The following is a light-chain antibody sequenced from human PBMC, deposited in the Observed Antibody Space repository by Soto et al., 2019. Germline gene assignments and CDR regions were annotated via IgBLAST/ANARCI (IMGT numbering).Light chain of an antibody. CDR3: QQYGSSPPIT. Sequence: EIVLTQSPGTLSLSPGERATLSCRSIQSVSSSYLAWYQQKPGQAPRLLIYGASSRATGIPDRFSGSGSGTGFTLTISRLEPEDFAVYYCQQYGSSPPITFGQGTRLEIK. V-gene: IGKV3-20*01. J-gene: IGKJ5*01. CDR1: QSVSSSY. CDR2: GAS.